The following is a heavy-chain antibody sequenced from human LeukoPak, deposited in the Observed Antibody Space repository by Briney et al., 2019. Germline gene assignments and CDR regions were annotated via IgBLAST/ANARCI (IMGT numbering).Heavy chain of an antibody. CDR1: GFTFSDYY. Sequence: GGSLRLSCAASGFTFSDYYMSWIRQAPGKGLEWVSYISSGSTIYYADSVKGRFTASRDNAKNSLYLQMNSLRAEDTAVYYCARRGGSWGQGTLVTVSS. V-gene: IGHV3-11*01. J-gene: IGHJ4*02. D-gene: IGHD3-16*01. CDR3: ARRGGS. CDR2: ISSGSTI.